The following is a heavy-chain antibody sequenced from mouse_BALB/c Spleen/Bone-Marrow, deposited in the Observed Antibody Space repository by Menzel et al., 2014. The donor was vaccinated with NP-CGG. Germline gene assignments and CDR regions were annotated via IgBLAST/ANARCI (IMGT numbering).Heavy chain of an antibody. Sequence: QVHVKQSGAELVRPGSSVKISCKASGHAFSNYGLNWVKQRPGQGLEWIGQIYPGDGETNYNGEFEGRVTLTADKSSSTAYMQVSSLTSEDSAVYFCASVYDYGRGYAMDYWCLGPSVTVSS. V-gene: IGHV1-80*01. D-gene: IGHD2-4*01. CDR2: IYPGDGET. CDR3: ASVYDYGRGYAMDY. CDR1: GHAFSNYG. J-gene: IGHJ4*01.